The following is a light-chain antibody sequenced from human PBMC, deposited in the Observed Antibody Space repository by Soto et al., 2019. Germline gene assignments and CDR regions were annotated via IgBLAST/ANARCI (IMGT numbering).Light chain of an antibody. CDR2: AAS. J-gene: IGKJ1*01. CDR3: QTYNSGPRT. V-gene: IGKV1-27*01. Sequence: DIQMTQSPSSLSASVGDRVTITCRASRGISNYFAWYQQKPGKVPQVLIYAASTLQSGVPSRFSGSGSGTESTLTITSLQPEDVATYYCQTYNSGPRTFGPGTKVEI. CDR1: RGISNY.